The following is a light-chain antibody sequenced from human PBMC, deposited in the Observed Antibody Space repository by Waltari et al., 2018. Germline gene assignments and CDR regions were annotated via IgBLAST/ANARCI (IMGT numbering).Light chain of an antibody. CDR1: QSLSKY. V-gene: IGKV3-20*01. CDR3: QHYESLPVT. CDR2: HAF. Sequence: EIVLTQSPGTLSLSPGERATLSCRASQSLSKYLAWYQQKPGQAPRLLIYHAFSRAAGIPDRFSGSGYGTDFSLTISRLEPEDFAVYYCQHYESLPVTFGQGTKVEIK. J-gene: IGKJ1*01.